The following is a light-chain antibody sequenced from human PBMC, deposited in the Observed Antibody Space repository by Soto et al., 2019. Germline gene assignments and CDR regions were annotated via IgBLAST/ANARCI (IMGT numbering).Light chain of an antibody. V-gene: IGKV3-15*01. CDR3: QQYKSWPPLT. J-gene: IGKJ4*01. Sequence: EIVMTQSPDILSVSPGERATLSCRASQSVSSNLAWYQQKPAQPPRLLIYVASTRATGIPDRFSGSGSGTEFTLTISSLQSDDFERYFCQQYKSWPPLTFGGGTKVEIK. CDR2: VAS. CDR1: QSVSSN.